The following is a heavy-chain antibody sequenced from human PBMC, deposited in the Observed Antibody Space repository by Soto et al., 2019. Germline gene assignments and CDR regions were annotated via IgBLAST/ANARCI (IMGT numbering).Heavy chain of an antibody. V-gene: IGHV3-30-3*01. Sequence: VRLVESGGGLVQPGGSLRLSCEASGFTFSSYPIHWVRQAPGKGLEWVAVISYDGNNKHYADSVKGRFTISRDNSKNTLYLQMNSPRAEDTAVYFCARDLSVAAADYYFDYWGQGTLVTVSS. CDR2: ISYDGNNK. CDR1: GFTFSSYP. D-gene: IGHD6-13*01. J-gene: IGHJ4*02. CDR3: ARDLSVAAADYYFDY.